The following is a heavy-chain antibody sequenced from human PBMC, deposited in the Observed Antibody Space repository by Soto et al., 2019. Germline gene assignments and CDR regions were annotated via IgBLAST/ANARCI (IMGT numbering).Heavy chain of an antibody. CDR1: GGSISSSSYY. J-gene: IGHJ6*02. V-gene: IGHV4-39*01. Sequence: PSETLSLTCTVSGGSISSSSYYWGWIRQPPGKGLEWIGSIYYSGSTYYNPSLKSRVTISVDTSKNQFPLKLSSVTAADTAVYYCARRNDYGDYYYYYGMDVWGQGTTVTVSS. CDR3: ARRNDYGDYYYYYGMDV. D-gene: IGHD4-17*01. CDR2: IYYSGST.